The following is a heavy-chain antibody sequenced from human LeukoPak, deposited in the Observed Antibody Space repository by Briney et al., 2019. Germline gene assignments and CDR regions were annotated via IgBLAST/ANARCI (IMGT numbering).Heavy chain of an antibody. D-gene: IGHD3-10*01. CDR3: ARVRVLLWFGGRDYGMDV. CDR1: GFTFSSYE. V-gene: IGHV3-48*03. J-gene: IGHJ6*04. CDR2: ISSSGSTI. Sequence: GGSLRLSCAASGFTFSSYEMNWVRQAPGKGLEWVSYISSSGSTIYYADSVKGRFTISRDNAKNSLYLQMNSLRAEDTAVYYCARVRVLLWFGGRDYGMDVWGKGTTVTVSS.